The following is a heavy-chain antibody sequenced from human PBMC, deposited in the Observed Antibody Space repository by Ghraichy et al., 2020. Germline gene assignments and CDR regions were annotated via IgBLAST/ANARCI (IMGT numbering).Heavy chain of an antibody. J-gene: IGHJ3*02. D-gene: IGHD5-18*01. CDR1: GDSVSSNSAA. CDR3: VRQLVRTFDI. V-gene: IGHV6-1*01. CDR2: TYYRSKWYN. Sequence: SQTLSLTCVISGDSVSSNSAAWNWIRQSPVRGLEWLGRTYYRSKWYNDYAVSVKSRITVDPDTSKNQFSLQLNSVTPEDMAVYYCVRQLVRTFDIWGQGTMVTVSS.